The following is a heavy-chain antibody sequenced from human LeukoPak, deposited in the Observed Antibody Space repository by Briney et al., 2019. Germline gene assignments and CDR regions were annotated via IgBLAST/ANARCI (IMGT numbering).Heavy chain of an antibody. CDR3: ARGLPGYSYGYGWFDP. D-gene: IGHD5-18*01. CDR1: GHTFTGYY. J-gene: IGHJ5*02. CDR2: INPNSGGT. Sequence: KPGASVKVSCKASGHTFTGYYMHWVRQAPGQGLEWMGWINPNSGGTSYAQKFQGGVTMTRDTSTSTVYVELSSLRSEDTAVYYCARGLPGYSYGYGWFDPWGQGTLVTVSS. V-gene: IGHV1-2*02.